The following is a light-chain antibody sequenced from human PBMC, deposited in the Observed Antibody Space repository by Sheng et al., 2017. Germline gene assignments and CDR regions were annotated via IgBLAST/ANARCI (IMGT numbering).Light chain of an antibody. J-gene: IGKJ1*01. Sequence: EIVLTQSPATLSLSPGERATLSCRASQSVVSYLAWYQQKPGQAPRLLIYDASNRATGVPARFSGSGSGTEFTLTISSLQSEDFAVYYCQQYDKWPPVTFGQGTTVDIK. CDR2: DAS. CDR1: QSVVSY. V-gene: IGKV3D-15*01. CDR3: QQYDKWPPVT.